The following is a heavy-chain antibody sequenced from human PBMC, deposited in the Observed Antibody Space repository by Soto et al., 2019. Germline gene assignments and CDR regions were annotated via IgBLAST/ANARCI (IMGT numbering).Heavy chain of an antibody. Sequence: GGSLRLSCAASGFTFSSYGMHWVRQAQGKGLEWVAVISYDGSNKYYADSVKGRFTISRDNSKNTLYLQMNSLRAEDTAVYYCAKDTRYCGGDCYAYYYYYGMDVCGQGTTVTVSS. D-gene: IGHD2-21*02. CDR1: GFTFSSYG. CDR2: ISYDGSNK. V-gene: IGHV3-30*18. CDR3: AKDTRYCGGDCYAYYYYYGMDV. J-gene: IGHJ6*02.